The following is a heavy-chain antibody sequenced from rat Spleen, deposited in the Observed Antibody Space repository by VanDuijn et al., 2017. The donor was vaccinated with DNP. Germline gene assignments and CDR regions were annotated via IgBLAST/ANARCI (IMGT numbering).Heavy chain of an antibody. J-gene: IGHJ2*01. Sequence: EVQLVESGGGLVQPGRSLKLSCAASGFTFSNYGMAWVRQAPAKGLEWVATISHDGSSTYYRDSVKGRFTISRDNPKGPLYLQMDSLTSEDTATYYCARQGIGRSLDYWGQGVMVTVSS. CDR1: GFTFSNYG. V-gene: IGHV5-29*01. CDR3: ARQGIGRSLDY. CDR2: ISHDGSST. D-gene: IGHD1-11*01.